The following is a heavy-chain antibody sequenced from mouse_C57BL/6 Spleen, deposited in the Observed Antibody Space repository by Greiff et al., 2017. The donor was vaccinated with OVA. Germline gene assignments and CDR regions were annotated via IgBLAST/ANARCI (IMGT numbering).Heavy chain of an antibody. CDR3: AREDSSGYGFDY. CDR2: ISYDGSN. CDR1: GYSITSGYY. V-gene: IGHV3-6*01. D-gene: IGHD3-2*02. J-gene: IGHJ2*01. Sequence: EVQLQESGPGLVKPSQSLSLTCSVTGYSITSGYYWNWIRQFPGNKLEWMGYISYDGSNNYNPSLKNRISITRDTSKNQFFLKLNSVTTEDTATYYCAREDSSGYGFDYWGQGTTLTVSS.